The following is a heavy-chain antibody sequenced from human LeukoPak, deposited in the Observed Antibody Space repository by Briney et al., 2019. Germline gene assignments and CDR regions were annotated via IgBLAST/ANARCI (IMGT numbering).Heavy chain of an antibody. CDR3: ARDFPGATVVPDY. CDR1: GFTFSSYA. Sequence: GGSLRLSCAASGFTFSSYAMHWVRQAPGKGLEWVAVISYDGSNKYYADSVKGRFTISRDNARNSLYLQMNSLGAEDTAVYYCARDFPGATVVPDYWGQGTLVTVSS. V-gene: IGHV3-30-3*01. D-gene: IGHD4-23*01. J-gene: IGHJ4*02. CDR2: ISYDGSNK.